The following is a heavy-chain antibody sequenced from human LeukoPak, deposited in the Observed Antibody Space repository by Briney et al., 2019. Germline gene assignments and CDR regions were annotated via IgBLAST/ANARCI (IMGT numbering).Heavy chain of an antibody. CDR2: ISDSGGST. CDR1: GFTFSSYG. Sequence: GGSLRLSCAASGFTFSSYGMSWVRQAPGKGLEWVSTISDSGGSTYYADSVTGRFTISRDNSKNTLHLQMDSLRAEDTAVYYCTGAPSGTTPNFDDWGQGTLVTVSS. V-gene: IGHV3-23*01. CDR3: TGAPSGTTPNFDD. D-gene: IGHD1-1*01. J-gene: IGHJ4*02.